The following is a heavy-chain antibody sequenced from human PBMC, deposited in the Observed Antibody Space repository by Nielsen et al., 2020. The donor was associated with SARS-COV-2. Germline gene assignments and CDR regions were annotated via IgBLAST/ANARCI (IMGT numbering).Heavy chain of an antibody. CDR2: IDYSGSA. CDR1: GGSISVYY. V-gene: IGHV4-59*01. J-gene: IGHJ4*02. D-gene: IGHD7-27*01. CDR3: ARDTGVDIDY. Sequence: SETLSLTCTVSGGSISVYYWSWLRQPPGKPLEWIGYIDYSGSANYNPSLKSRVTISMDTSKNQFSLKLTSVTAADTAVYYCARDTGVDIDYWGQGTLVTVSS.